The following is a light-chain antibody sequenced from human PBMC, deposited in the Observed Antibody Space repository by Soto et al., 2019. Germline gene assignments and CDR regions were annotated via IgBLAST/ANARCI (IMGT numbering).Light chain of an antibody. V-gene: IGKV3-11*01. CDR3: QQRSNWPPLT. J-gene: IGKJ4*01. Sequence: EIVLTQSPATLSLSPGERATLSCRASQSVSSYLAWYQQKPGQAPRLLIYDASNRATGIPARFSGSGSGTDFTLTISSLEPEDFAVYSCQQRSNWPPLTFGGGTKVEIK. CDR1: QSVSSY. CDR2: DAS.